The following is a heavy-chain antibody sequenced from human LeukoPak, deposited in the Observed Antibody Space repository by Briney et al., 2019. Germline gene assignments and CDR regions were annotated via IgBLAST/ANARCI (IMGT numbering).Heavy chain of an antibody. CDR1: GFTFSSYM. Sequence: GGSLRLSCATSGFTFSSYMMNWVRQAPGKGLEWVSSISSSSSYIYYADSVKGRFTISRDNAKNSLYLQMNSLRAEDMALYYCARESSGFDYWGQGTLVTVSS. CDR3: ARESSGFDY. V-gene: IGHV3-21*04. CDR2: ISSSSSYI. D-gene: IGHD6-19*01. J-gene: IGHJ4*02.